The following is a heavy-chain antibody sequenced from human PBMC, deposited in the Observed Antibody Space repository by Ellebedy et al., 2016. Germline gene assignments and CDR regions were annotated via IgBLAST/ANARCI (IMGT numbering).Heavy chain of an antibody. D-gene: IGHD3-3*01. Sequence: GESLKISCKGSGYSFTSYWIGWVRQMPGKGLEWMGIIYPGDSDTRYSPSFQGQVTISADKSISTAYLQWSSLKASDTAMYYCARGGSIFGSYYYYGMDVWGQGTTVTVSS. V-gene: IGHV5-51*01. CDR2: IYPGDSDT. J-gene: IGHJ6*02. CDR3: ARGGSIFGSYYYYGMDV. CDR1: GYSFTSYW.